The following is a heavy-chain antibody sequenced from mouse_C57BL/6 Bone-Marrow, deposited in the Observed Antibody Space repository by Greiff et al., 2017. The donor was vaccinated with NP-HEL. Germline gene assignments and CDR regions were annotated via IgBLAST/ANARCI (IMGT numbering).Heavy chain of an antibody. CDR1: GFTFSSYA. V-gene: IGHV5-9-1*02. Sequence: DVHLVESGEGLVKPGGSLKLSCAASGFTFSSYAMSWVRQTPEKRLEWVAYISSGGDYIYYADTVKGRFTISRDNARNTLYLQMSSLKSEDTAMYYCTRVIYYDYGAWFAYWGQGTLVTVSA. CDR2: ISSGGDYI. CDR3: TRVIYYDYGAWFAY. D-gene: IGHD2-4*01. J-gene: IGHJ3*01.